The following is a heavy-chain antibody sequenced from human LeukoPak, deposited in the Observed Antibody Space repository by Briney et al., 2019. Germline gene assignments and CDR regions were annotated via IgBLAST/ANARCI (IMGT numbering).Heavy chain of an antibody. D-gene: IGHD2-2*02. V-gene: IGHV1-69*13. Sequence: SVKVSCKASGYTFTSYAMNWVRQAPGQGLEWMGGIIPIFGTANYAQKFQGRVTITADESTSTAYMELSSLRSEDTAVYYCARVGVHCSSTSCYNSYWGQGTLVTVSS. J-gene: IGHJ4*02. CDR2: IIPIFGTA. CDR3: ARVGVHCSSTSCYNSY. CDR1: GYTFTSYA.